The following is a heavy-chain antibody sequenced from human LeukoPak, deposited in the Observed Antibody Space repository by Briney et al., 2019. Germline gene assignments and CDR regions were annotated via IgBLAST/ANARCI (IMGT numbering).Heavy chain of an antibody. CDR1: GYRFSDYW. D-gene: IGHD6-13*01. CDR3: ARGVEAAGTDY. J-gene: IGHJ4*02. V-gene: IGHV3-74*01. Sequence: PGGSLRLSCAVSGYRFSDYWMDWVRRAPGKGPGWVSYIYNDGSDTDYADSVKGRFTVSRDNAKNTLYLQMRSLRVEDTATYYCARGVEAAGTDYWGQGTLVTVSS. CDR2: IYNDGSDT.